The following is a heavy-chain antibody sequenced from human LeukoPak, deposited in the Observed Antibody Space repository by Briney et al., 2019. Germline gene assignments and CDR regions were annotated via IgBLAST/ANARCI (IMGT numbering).Heavy chain of an antibody. CDR3: AKLLTYYYGPVDY. D-gene: IGHD3-10*01. V-gene: IGHV3-30*02. CDR1: GFTFSSYG. CDR2: IRYDGSNK. Sequence: XGSXXXXCXASGFTFSSYGMXXVRQAPGKGXXXXAFIRYDGSNKYYADSVKGRFTISRDNSKNTLYLQMNSLRAEDTAVYYCAKLLTYYYGPVDYWGQGTLVTVSS. J-gene: IGHJ4*02.